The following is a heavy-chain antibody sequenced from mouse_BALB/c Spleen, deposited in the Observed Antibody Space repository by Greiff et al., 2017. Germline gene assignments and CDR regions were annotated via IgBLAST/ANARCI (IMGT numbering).Heavy chain of an antibody. D-gene: IGHD1-1*01. V-gene: IGHV14-3*02. CDR1: GFNIKDTY. CDR3: ARKDYGSSPYAMDY. J-gene: IGHJ4*01. CDR2: IDPANGNT. Sequence: VQLKQSGAELVKPGASVKLSCTASGFNIKDTYMHWVKQRPEQGLEWIGRIDPANGNTKYDPKFQGKATITADTSSNTAYLQLSSLTSEDTAVYYCARKDYGSSPYAMDYWGQGTSVTVSS.